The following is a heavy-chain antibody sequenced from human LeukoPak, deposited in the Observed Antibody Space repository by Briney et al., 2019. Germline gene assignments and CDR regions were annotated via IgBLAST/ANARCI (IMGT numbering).Heavy chain of an antibody. Sequence: PSETLSLTCAVYGGPFSGYYWSWIRQTPGKGLEWIGEINHIGSTNYNPSLKSRVTLSVDTSKNQFSLKLSSVTAADTALYYCAREIAAAGLEFDYWGQGTLVTVSS. J-gene: IGHJ4*02. D-gene: IGHD6-13*01. V-gene: IGHV4-34*01. CDR1: GGPFSGYY. CDR3: AREIAAAGLEFDY. CDR2: INHIGST.